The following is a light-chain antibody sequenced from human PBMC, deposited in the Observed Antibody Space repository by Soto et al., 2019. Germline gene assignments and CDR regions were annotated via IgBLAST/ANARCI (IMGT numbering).Light chain of an antibody. Sequence: QSALTQPASVSGSPGQSITISCTGTSSDIGGYNYVSWYQQHPGKAPKLMIYEVSYRPSGVSHRFSASKSGNTASLTISGLQAEDEADYYCSSYTTRSTLVFGGGTQLTVL. CDR3: SSYTTRSTLV. J-gene: IGLJ3*02. CDR2: EVS. CDR1: SSDIGGYNY. V-gene: IGLV2-14*01.